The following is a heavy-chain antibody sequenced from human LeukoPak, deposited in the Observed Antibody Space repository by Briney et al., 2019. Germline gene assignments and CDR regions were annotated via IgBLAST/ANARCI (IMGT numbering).Heavy chain of an antibody. CDR1: GFTFSDHY. J-gene: IGHJ4*02. CDR2: SKNKLNGYTI. Sequence: GRSLRLSCAASGFTFSDHYIDWVRQAPGKGLEWVGRSKNKLNGYTIEYAASVKGRFTISRDDSKKSLYLQTDSLKTEDTAMYYCVRWDSGSPGDWGQGTLVTVSS. D-gene: IGHD1-26*01. V-gene: IGHV3-72*01. CDR3: VRWDSGSPGD.